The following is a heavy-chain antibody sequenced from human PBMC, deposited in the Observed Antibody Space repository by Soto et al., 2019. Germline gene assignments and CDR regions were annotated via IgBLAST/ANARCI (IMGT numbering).Heavy chain of an antibody. V-gene: IGHV1-18*01. J-gene: IGHJ3*02. CDR3: ARVAAAGTGDGAFDI. D-gene: IGHD6-13*01. CDR2: ISAYNGNT. Sequence: ASVKVSCKASGYTFTSYGISWVRQAPGQGLEWMGWISAYNGNTNYAQKLQGRVTMTTDTSTSTAYMELRSLRSDDTAVYYCARVAAAGTGDGAFDIWGQGTMVTVSS. CDR1: GYTFTSYG.